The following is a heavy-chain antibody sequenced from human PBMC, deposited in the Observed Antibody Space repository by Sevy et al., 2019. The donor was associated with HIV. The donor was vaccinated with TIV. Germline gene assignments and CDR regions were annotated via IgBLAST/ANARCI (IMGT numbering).Heavy chain of an antibody. Sequence: GGSLRLSCAASGFTVSSNYMSWVRQAPGKGLEWVSVIYSGGSTYYADSVKGRFTISRANSKNTLYLQMNSLRAEDTAVYYCASSSDILTGSDAFDIWGQGTMVTVSS. V-gene: IGHV3-53*01. CDR2: IYSGGST. J-gene: IGHJ3*02. D-gene: IGHD3-9*01. CDR1: GFTVSSNY. CDR3: ASSSDILTGSDAFDI.